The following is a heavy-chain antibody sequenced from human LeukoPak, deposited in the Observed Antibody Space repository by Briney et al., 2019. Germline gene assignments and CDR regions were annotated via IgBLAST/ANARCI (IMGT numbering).Heavy chain of an antibody. CDR3: TTELDVRPNHY. J-gene: IGHJ4*02. D-gene: IGHD1-14*01. Sequence: GGSLRLSCAASGLTFSNAWMSWVCQAPGKGLEWVGRIKRKSDGGTTDYAAPVKGRFTISRDDSKNTLYLQMNSPKSEDTAVYYCTTELDVRPNHYWGQGTLVTVSS. CDR1: GLTFSNAW. V-gene: IGHV3-15*01. CDR2: IKRKSDGGTT.